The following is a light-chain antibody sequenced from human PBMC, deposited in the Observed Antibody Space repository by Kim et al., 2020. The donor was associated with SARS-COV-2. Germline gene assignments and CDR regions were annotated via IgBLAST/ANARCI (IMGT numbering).Light chain of an antibody. CDR2: GKN. J-gene: IGLJ3*02. Sequence: SSELTQDPAVSVALGQTVRITCQGDSLRNYYASWYQQQPGQAPVLVLFGKNNRPSVIPDRFSGSKSGNTASLTITGAQAEDEADYYCNSRDSSGNHLVFG. V-gene: IGLV3-19*01. CDR1: SLRNYY. CDR3: NSRDSSGNHLV.